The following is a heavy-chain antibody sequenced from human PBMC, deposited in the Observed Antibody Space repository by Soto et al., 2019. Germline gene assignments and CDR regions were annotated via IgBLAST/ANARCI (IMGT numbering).Heavy chain of an antibody. Sequence: QVQLQQWGAGLLKPSETLSLTSAVVSGSFSTYYCSWTRQPPGKGLEWIGAIHPSGDTDYNPSLSNRVTISLDTTKNQFSLKLTSVTAADTAVYFCSSGRDPQKGGRTGGQGTVVTVTS. J-gene: IGHJ4*02. CDR1: SGSFSTYY. CDR3: SSGRDPQKGGRT. V-gene: IGHV4-34*02. CDR2: IHPSGDT. D-gene: IGHD3-16*01.